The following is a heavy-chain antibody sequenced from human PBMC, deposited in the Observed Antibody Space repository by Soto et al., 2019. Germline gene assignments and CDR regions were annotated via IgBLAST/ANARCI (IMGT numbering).Heavy chain of an antibody. CDR2: IYYSGST. Sequence: PSETLSLTSTVSGGCISSYYWSWIRQPPGKGLEWIGYIYYSGSTNYNPSLKSRVTISVDTSKNQFSLKLSSVTAADTAVYYCARLLYDYGDPFFDYWGQGTLVTVSS. J-gene: IGHJ4*02. CDR3: ARLLYDYGDPFFDY. V-gene: IGHV4-59*08. D-gene: IGHD4-17*01. CDR1: GGCISSYY.